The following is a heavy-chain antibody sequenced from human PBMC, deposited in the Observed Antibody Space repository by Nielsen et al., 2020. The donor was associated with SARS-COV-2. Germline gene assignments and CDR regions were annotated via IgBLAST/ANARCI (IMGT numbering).Heavy chain of an antibody. J-gene: IGHJ1*01. CDR2: INWNGGST. V-gene: IGHV3-20*04. D-gene: IGHD6-13*01. Sequence: GESLKISCAASGFTFDHYAMHWVRQAPGKGLEWVSGINWNGGSTGYADSVKGRFTISRDNAKNSLYLQMNSLRAEDTAVYYCARDSIAAAGTGFQHWGQGTLVTVSS. CDR3: ARDSIAAAGTGFQH. CDR1: GFTFDHYA.